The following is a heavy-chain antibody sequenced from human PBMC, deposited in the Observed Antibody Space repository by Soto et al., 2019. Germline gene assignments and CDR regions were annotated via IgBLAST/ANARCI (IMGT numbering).Heavy chain of an antibody. D-gene: IGHD2-15*01. J-gene: IGHJ5*02. CDR1: SGSISSSNW. CDR2: IYHSGST. CDR3: ARGFIVVVVAPSRWFDP. Sequence: SETLSLTCAVSSGSISSSNWWSWVRQPPGKGLEWIGEIYHSGSTNYNPSLKSRVTISVDKSKNQFSLKLSSVTAADTAVYYCARGFIVVVVAPSRWFDPWGQGTLVTVSS. V-gene: IGHV4-4*02.